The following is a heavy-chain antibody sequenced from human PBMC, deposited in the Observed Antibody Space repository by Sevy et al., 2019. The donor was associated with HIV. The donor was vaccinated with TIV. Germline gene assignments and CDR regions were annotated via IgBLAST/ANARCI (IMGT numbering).Heavy chain of an antibody. V-gene: IGHV3-11*01. CDR3: ARPLYYYDSSGYFDY. CDR1: GFTFSDYY. J-gene: IGHJ4*02. D-gene: IGHD3-22*01. Sequence: GSLRLSCAASGFTFSDYYMSWIRQAPGKGLEWVSYISSSGSTIYYADSVKGRFTISRDNAKNSLYLQMNSLRAEDTAVYYCARPLYYYDSSGYFDYWGQGTLVTVSS. CDR2: ISSSGSTI.